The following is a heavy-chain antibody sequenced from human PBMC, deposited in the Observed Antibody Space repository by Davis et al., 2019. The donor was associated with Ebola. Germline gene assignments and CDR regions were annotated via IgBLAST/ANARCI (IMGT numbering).Heavy chain of an antibody. Sequence: SETLSLTCTVSGGSINNYFWSWIRQPPGKGLEWIGNIHYLGNTNYNPSLKSRVTMSVDTSQNQFSLKLKSVTAADTAVYFCARLSIDVNWFDPWGQGTLVTVSS. CDR2: IHYLGNT. J-gene: IGHJ5*02. D-gene: IGHD3-3*02. V-gene: IGHV4-59*12. CDR3: ARLSIDVNWFDP. CDR1: GGSINNYF.